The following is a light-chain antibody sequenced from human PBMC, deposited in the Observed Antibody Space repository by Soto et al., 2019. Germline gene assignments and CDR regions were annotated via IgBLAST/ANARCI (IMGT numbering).Light chain of an antibody. J-gene: IGLJ3*02. CDR3: CSYTGSSTVV. CDR1: SSDVGSYNL. V-gene: IGLV2-23*02. CDR2: EVN. Sequence: QSALTQPASVSGSPGQSITISCTGTSSDVGSYNLVSWYQQHTGKAPKLMIYEVNKRPSGVSNRFSGSKSGNTASLTISGLQAEDEADYYCCSYTGSSTVVFGGVTQLTVL.